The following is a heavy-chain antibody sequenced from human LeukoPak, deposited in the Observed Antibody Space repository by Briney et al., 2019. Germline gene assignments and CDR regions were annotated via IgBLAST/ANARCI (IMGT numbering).Heavy chain of an antibody. CDR2: ISYDASDK. V-gene: IGHV3-30*04. D-gene: IGHD4-23*01. CDR3: ARDRADYGVNSLDY. J-gene: IGHJ4*02. Sequence: AGGSLRLSCAASGFIFSSYAMHWVRQAPGKGLEWVAVISYDASDKYYADSVQGRFTISRDNSKNTLYLQMNSLRAEDTAVYNCARDRADYGVNSLDYWGQGTLVTVSS. CDR1: GFIFSSYA.